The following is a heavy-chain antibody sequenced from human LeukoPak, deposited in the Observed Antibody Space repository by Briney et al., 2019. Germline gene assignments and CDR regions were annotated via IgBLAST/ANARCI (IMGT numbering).Heavy chain of an antibody. CDR1: GFTFSDST. Sequence: GGSLRLSCAASGFTFSDSTIHWVRQASGKGLEGVGRIRTKPNTYATAYAASVKGRFTISRDDSKNTAYLQMNSLKTDDTAVYYCTRHTERNSDWGQGTLVTVSS. D-gene: IGHD2/OR15-2a*01. CDR2: IRTKPNTYAT. J-gene: IGHJ4*02. V-gene: IGHV3-73*01. CDR3: TRHTERNSD.